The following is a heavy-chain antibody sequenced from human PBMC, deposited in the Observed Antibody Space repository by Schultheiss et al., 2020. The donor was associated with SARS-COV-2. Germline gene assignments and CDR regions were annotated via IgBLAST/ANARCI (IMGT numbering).Heavy chain of an antibody. CDR2: ISAYNGNT. CDR1: GYTFTSYG. J-gene: IGHJ5*02. Sequence: ASVKVSCKASGYTFTSYGISWVRQAPGQGLEWMGWISAYNGNTNYAQKIQGRVTMTTDTSTSTAYMELSSLRSEDTAVYYCARGRGPGPTIFGVVSLTNWFDPWGQGTLVTVSS. D-gene: IGHD3-3*01. CDR3: ARGRGPGPTIFGVVSLTNWFDP. V-gene: IGHV1-18*04.